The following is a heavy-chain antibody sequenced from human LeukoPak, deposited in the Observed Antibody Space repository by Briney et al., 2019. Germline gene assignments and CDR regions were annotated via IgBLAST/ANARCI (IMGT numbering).Heavy chain of an antibody. D-gene: IGHD5-18*01. CDR2: VYTSGST. Sequence: SETLSLTCSVSGASISTTQYYWSWLRQPAGKRLEWIGRVYTSGSTNYNPSLKSRLTISIDTSKNQFSLKLSSVTAADTALYYCARENGYRYDYWGQGTLVTVSS. CDR3: ARENGYRYDY. J-gene: IGHJ4*02. V-gene: IGHV4-4*07. CDR1: GASISTTQYY.